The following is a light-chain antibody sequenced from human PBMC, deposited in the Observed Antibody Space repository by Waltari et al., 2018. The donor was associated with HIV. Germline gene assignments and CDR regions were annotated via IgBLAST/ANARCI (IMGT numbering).Light chain of an antibody. CDR3: ATWDDSLDGPM. J-gene: IGLJ3*02. CDR2: SND. CDR1: ISDIGSNT. Sequence: QSVLTQPPSASGTPGQRVTISCSGSISDIGSNTVNCYQQLPGTAPKLLIYSNDHRPSGVPDRLSGSKSGTSASLAISGLRSEDEADYYCATWDDSLDGPMFGGGTKLTVL. V-gene: IGLV1-44*01.